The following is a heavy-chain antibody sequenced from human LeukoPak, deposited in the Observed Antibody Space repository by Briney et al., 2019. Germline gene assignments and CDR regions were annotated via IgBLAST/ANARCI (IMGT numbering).Heavy chain of an antibody. CDR2: IWYDGSNK. D-gene: IGHD5-18*01. Sequence: QPGRSLRLSCAASGFTFSSYGMHWVRQAPGKGLEWVAVIWYDGSNKYYADSVKGRFTISRDNSKNTLYLQMNSLRAEDTAVYYYARTETAMVSFDYWGQGTLVTVSS. CDR1: GFTFSSYG. CDR3: ARTETAMVSFDY. V-gene: IGHV3-33*01. J-gene: IGHJ4*02.